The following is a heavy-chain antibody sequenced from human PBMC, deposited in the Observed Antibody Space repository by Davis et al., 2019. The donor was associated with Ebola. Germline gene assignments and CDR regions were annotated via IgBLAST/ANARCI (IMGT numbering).Heavy chain of an antibody. Sequence: ASVKVSCTASGYSFSSYAIHWVRQAPGQRLEWMGWVSAANGITKYSEKLQGRVTITRDTSASTVYMELTSLTSEDTAFYYCARNGRAYGSSWYGWFDTWGQGTLVTVSS. V-gene: IGHV1-3*01. CDR3: ARNGRAYGSSWYGWFDT. CDR2: VSAANGIT. CDR1: GYSFSSYA. D-gene: IGHD6-13*01. J-gene: IGHJ5*02.